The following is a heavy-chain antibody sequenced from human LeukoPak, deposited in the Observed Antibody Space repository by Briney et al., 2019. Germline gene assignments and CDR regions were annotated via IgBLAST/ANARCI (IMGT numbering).Heavy chain of an antibody. V-gene: IGHV3-21*01. D-gene: IGHD2-8*01. J-gene: IGHJ6*03. CDR3: ARDGVGVLGYYYMDV. CDR2: ISSSSSNI. Sequence: PGGSLRLSCAASGFTFSSYSMNWVRQAPGKGLEWVSSISSSSSNIYYADSVKGRFTISTDNAKNTLYMQLNSLRAEDTAVYYCARDGVGVLGYYYMDVWGKGTTVTVSS. CDR1: GFTFSSYS.